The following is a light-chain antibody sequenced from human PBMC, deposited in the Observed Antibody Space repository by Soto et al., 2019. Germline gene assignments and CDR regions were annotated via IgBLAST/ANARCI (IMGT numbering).Light chain of an antibody. V-gene: IGLV2-8*01. CDR1: SSDLGANNY. Sequence: QSALTQPPSASGFPGQSVTISCTGTSSDLGANNYVSWYQQHPGKAPKFMIYEVSKRPSGVPDRFSGSKSGNTASLTVSGLQAEDEADYYCRSYAGSNNFVFGTGTKVTVL. CDR2: EVS. CDR3: RSYAGSNNFV. J-gene: IGLJ1*01.